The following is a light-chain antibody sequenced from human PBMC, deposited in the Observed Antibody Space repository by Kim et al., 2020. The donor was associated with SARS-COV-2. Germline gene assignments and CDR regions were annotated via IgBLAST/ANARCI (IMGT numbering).Light chain of an antibody. V-gene: IGLV1-47*01. J-gene: IGLJ2*01. CDR2: RNT. CDR3: AAWDDSLNGLV. Sequence: GQRVTISCSGSSSNIGSNYVYWYQQRPGTAPKLLIYRNTQRPSGVPDRFSGSKSGTSASLAISGLRSEDEVDYYCAAWDDSLNGLVFGGGTKVTVL. CDR1: SSNIGSNY.